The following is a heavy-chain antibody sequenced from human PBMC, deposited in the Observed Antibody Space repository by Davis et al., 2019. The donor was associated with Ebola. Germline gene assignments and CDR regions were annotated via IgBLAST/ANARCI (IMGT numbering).Heavy chain of an antibody. V-gene: IGHV4-38-2*02. CDR1: GYSISSGYY. J-gene: IGHJ4*02. D-gene: IGHD1-26*01. CDR2: LYHSGNT. Sequence: SETLSLTCAVSGYSISSGYYWGWIRQPPGRGLEWIGSLYHSGNTYYNPSLKSRVTISVDTSKNQFSLKLSSVTAADTAVYYCAREIVGLYYFDYWGQGTLVTVSS. CDR3: AREIVGLYYFDY.